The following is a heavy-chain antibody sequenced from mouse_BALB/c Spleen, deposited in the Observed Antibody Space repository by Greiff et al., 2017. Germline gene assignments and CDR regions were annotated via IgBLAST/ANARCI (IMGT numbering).Heavy chain of an antibody. CDR1: DYTFTSYY. CDR2: IYPGNVNT. CDR3: ARYGTTASFDY. V-gene: IGHV1S56*01. J-gene: IGHJ2*01. D-gene: IGHD1-2*01. Sequence: QVQLKESGPELVKPGASVRISCKASDYTFTSYYIHWVKQRPGQGLEWIGWIYPGNVNTKYNEKFKGKATLTADKSSSTAYMQLSSLTSEDSAVYFCARYGTTASFDYWGQGTTLTVSS.